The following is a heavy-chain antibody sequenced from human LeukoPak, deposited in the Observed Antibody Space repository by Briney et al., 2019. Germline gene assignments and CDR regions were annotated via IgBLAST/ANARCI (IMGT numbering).Heavy chain of an antibody. CDR3: STQNNSYFDY. V-gene: IGHV1-2*02. D-gene: IGHD1-20*01. J-gene: IGHJ4*02. Sequence: ASVKVSCKASGYSFTGYSMHWVRQAPGQGLEWMRWINPNSGGTKFAQKFQGRVTMTRDTSISTAYMEVSRLRSDDTAVYYCSTQNNSYFDYWGQGTLVTVSS. CDR2: INPNSGGT. CDR1: GYSFTGYS.